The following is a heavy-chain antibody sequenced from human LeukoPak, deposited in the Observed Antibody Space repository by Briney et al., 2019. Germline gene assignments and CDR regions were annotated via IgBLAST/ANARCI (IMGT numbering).Heavy chain of an antibody. CDR2: ISSSSSYI. D-gene: IGHD3-16*01. J-gene: IGHJ3*02. CDR3: ARVRGRGGDAFDI. CDR1: GFTFSSYS. V-gene: IGHV3-21*04. Sequence: GGSLRLSCAASGFTFSSYSMNWVRQAPGKGLEWVSSISSSSSYIYYADSVKGRFTISRDNAKNSLYLQMNSLRAEDTALYYCARVRGRGGDAFDIWGQGTMATVSS.